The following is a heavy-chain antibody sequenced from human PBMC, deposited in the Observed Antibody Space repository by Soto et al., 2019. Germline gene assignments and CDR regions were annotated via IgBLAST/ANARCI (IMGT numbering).Heavy chain of an antibody. Sequence: QVQLQESGPGLVKPSETLSLTCTVSGGSISSYYWSWIRQPPGKGLEWIGYIYYSGSTNYNPSLKSRVTISVDTSKTQFSRRLRSVTDADTAVYYCARRYGYSFDYWGQGTLVTVPS. CDR1: GGSISSYY. CDR2: IYYSGST. CDR3: ARRYGYSFDY. D-gene: IGHD1-1*01. V-gene: IGHV4-59*08. J-gene: IGHJ4*02.